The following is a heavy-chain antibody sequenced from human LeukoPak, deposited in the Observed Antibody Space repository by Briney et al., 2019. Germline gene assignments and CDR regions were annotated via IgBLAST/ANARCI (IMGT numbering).Heavy chain of an antibody. CDR1: GFTFSSYA. CDR3: TTDGVGVEGATYDN. CDR2: ISGSGGST. J-gene: IGHJ4*02. V-gene: IGHV3-23*01. Sequence: GGSLRLSCAASGFTFSSYAMSWVRQAPGKGLEWVSAISGSGGSTYYADSVKGRFTISRDNSKNTLYLQMNSLRAEDTAVYYCTTDGVGVEGATYDNWGQGTLVSVSS. D-gene: IGHD1-26*01.